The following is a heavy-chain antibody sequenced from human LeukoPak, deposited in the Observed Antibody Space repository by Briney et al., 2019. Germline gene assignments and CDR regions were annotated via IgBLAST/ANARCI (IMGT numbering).Heavy chain of an antibody. Sequence: PSETLSLTCTVSGGSVSSGSYYWSWIRQPPGKGLEWIGYIYYSGSTNYNPSLKSRVTISVDTSKNQFSLKLSSVTAADTAVYYCARERIAVAGYFGYWGQGTLVTVSS. CDR3: ARERIAVAGYFGY. CDR2: IYYSGST. CDR1: GGSVSSGSYY. V-gene: IGHV4-61*01. J-gene: IGHJ4*02. D-gene: IGHD6-19*01.